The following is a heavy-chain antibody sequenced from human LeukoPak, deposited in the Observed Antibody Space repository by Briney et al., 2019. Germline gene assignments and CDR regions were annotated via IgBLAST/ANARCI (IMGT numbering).Heavy chain of an antibody. D-gene: IGHD3-9*01. Sequence: SETLSLTCAVYGGSITGYYWSWIRQTPGRGLEWVGEIHYTGATSYNPSLKSRATISTDTSKNQFSLRLSSVTAADTAVYYCTRGNILTGYCFDFWGQGALVTVSS. J-gene: IGHJ4*02. V-gene: IGHV4-34*01. CDR2: IHYTGAT. CDR3: TRGNILTGYCFDF. CDR1: GGSITGYY.